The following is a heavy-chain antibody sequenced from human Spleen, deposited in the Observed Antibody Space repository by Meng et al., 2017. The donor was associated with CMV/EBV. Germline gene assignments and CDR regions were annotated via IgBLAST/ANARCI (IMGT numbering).Heavy chain of an antibody. CDR3: VRIRVGHSSPIDF. J-gene: IGHJ4*01. CDR1: GGSISRGSYY. D-gene: IGHD1-26*01. V-gene: IGHV4-31*02. Sequence: TVSGGSISRGSYYWGWVRQFPGRGLESIGRIYYTGDIFYNPSLKGRLTIAPDTSKNQWSLSLKFMTVADAAVYYCVRIRVGHSSPIDFWGRGTLVTVSS. CDR2: IYYTGDI.